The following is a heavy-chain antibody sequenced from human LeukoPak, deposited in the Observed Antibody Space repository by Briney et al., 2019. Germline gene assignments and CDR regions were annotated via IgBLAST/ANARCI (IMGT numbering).Heavy chain of an antibody. Sequence: PGGTLRLSCAASGFTFSSYGMSWVRQAPGKGLEWVSYISSSGSTKYYADSVKGRFTISRDNAKNSLYLQMNSLRAEDTAVYYCVRDRVFRDFDYWGQGTLVTVSS. J-gene: IGHJ4*02. CDR3: VRDRVFRDFDY. CDR1: GFTFSSYG. D-gene: IGHD3-10*01. V-gene: IGHV3-48*01. CDR2: ISSSGSTK.